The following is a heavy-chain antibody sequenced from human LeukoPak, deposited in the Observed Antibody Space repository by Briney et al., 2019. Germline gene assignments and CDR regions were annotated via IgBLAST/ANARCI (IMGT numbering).Heavy chain of an antibody. CDR2: ISSGGTYE. CDR3: ARGVVATIYFDY. Sequence: GGSLRLSCAASGFTFSNYAMHWVRQAPGKGLEWVSLISSGGTYEYYADSVKGRFTISRDNSKNTLYLQLNSLRAEDTAVYYCARGVVATIYFDYWGQGTLVTVSS. J-gene: IGHJ4*02. V-gene: IGHV3-30*01. CDR1: GFTFSNYA. D-gene: IGHD5-12*01.